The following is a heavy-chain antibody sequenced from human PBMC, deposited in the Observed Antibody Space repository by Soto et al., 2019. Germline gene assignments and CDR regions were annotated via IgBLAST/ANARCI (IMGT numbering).Heavy chain of an antibody. Sequence: VESLTISCKVSGYNFYNYWIIWVLQMPGQGLEWMGRIDPSDSYVNYSPSFQGHVTISLDKSTTTVYLQWSSLKSSDSAMYYCARPQGGTDWLDPWGQGTLVTVSS. V-gene: IGHV5-10-1*01. J-gene: IGHJ5*02. D-gene: IGHD1-7*01. CDR3: ARPQGGTDWLDP. CDR1: GYNFYNYW. CDR2: IDPSDSYV.